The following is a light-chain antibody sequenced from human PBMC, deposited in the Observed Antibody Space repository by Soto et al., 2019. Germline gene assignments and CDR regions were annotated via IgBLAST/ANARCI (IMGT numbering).Light chain of an antibody. V-gene: IGKV3-15*01. Sequence: ELVMTQSPATLSVSPGERATLSCRASQSVGTNLAWSQQKPGQAPRLLIYGASTRATGIPARFSGSGSGTEFTLTISSLQSEDFAIYYCQQYNNWLRTVGGGTKVDNK. CDR3: QQYNNWLRT. CDR2: GAS. CDR1: QSVGTN. J-gene: IGKJ4*02.